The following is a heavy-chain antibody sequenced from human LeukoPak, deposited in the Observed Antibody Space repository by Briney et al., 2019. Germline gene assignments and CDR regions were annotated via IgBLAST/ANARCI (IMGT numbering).Heavy chain of an antibody. Sequence: SQTLSLTCTVSGGSISSGSYYWSWIRQPAGKGLEWIGRIYTSGSTNYNPSLKSRVTISVDTSKNQFSLKLSSVTAADTAVYYCAREMWGYDSSGYYYYFDYWGQGTLVTASS. V-gene: IGHV4-61*02. D-gene: IGHD3-22*01. CDR2: IYTSGST. CDR1: GGSISSGSYY. J-gene: IGHJ4*02. CDR3: AREMWGYDSSGYYYYFDY.